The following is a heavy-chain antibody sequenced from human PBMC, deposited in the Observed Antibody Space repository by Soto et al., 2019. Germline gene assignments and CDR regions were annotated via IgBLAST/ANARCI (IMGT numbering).Heavy chain of an antibody. V-gene: IGHV4-59*08. CDR1: GGSISSYY. CDR2: IYYSGST. D-gene: IGHD3-10*01. CDR3: AAGITMVRGTTGAFDI. J-gene: IGHJ3*02. Sequence: SETLSLTCTVSGGSISSYYWSWIRKPPGKGLEWIGYIYYSGSTNYNPSLKSRVTISVDTSKNQFSLKLSSVTAADTAVYYCAAGITMVRGTTGAFDIWGQGTMVTVSS.